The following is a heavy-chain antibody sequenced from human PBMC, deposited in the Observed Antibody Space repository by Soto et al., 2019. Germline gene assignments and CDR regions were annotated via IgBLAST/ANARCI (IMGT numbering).Heavy chain of an antibody. J-gene: IGHJ6*02. CDR3: VKDGSSGWPYYYGMDV. D-gene: IGHD6-19*01. CDR1: GFTFSSYG. Sequence: GGSLRLSCAASGFTFSSYGMHWVRQAPGRGLEWVAVISYDGRNKYYADSVKGRFTISRDNSKNTLYLQMSSLRPEDTAVYYCVKDGSSGWPYYYGMDVWGQGTTVTVSS. CDR2: ISYDGRNK. V-gene: IGHV3-30*18.